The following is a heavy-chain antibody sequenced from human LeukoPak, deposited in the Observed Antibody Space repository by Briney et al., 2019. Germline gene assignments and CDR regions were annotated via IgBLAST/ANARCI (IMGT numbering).Heavy chain of an antibody. CDR1: GFTYSDYA. J-gene: IGHJ6*03. V-gene: IGHV3-23*01. CDR2: ISGSGRST. CDR3: AKAGYSYGFYYYYMDV. D-gene: IGHD5-18*01. Sequence: PGGSLRLSCAASGFTYSDYAMRWVRQAPGKGVVWVSGISGSGRSTYYADSVKGRFTLSRDNSNNTLYLQMNILRAEDTVVYYCAKAGYSYGFYYYYMDVWGKGTTVTVSS.